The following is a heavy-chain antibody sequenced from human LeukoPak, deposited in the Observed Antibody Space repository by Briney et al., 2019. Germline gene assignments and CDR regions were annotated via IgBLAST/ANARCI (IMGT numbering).Heavy chain of an antibody. CDR3: TKGPSGYDAFDI. Sequence: GGSLRLSCVASGFTFSSYAMSWVRQAPGKGLEWVSAISDGGGSTYYAESVQGRFTISRDNSKNTLYLQMNSLRAEATAVYYCTKGPSGYDAFDIWGQGTMVTVSS. J-gene: IGHJ3*02. D-gene: IGHD3-22*01. V-gene: IGHV3-23*01. CDR1: GFTFSSYA. CDR2: ISDGGGST.